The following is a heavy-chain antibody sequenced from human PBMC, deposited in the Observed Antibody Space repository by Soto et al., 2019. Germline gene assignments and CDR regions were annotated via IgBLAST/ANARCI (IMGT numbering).Heavy chain of an antibody. D-gene: IGHD3-3*01. V-gene: IGHV3-30*18. J-gene: IGHJ6*02. CDR1: GFTFSSYG. CDR2: ISYDGSNK. CDR3: AKEIRRFLEWLFSPGMDV. Sequence: QVQLVESGGGVVQPGRSLRLSCAASGFTFSSYGMHWVRQAPGKGLEWVAVISYDGSNKYYADSVKGRFTISRDNSKNTLYLQMNSLRAENTALYYCAKEIRRFLEWLFSPGMDVWGQGTTVTVSS.